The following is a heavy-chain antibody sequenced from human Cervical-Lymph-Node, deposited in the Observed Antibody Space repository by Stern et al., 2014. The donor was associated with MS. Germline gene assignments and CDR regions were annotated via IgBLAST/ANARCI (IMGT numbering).Heavy chain of an antibody. CDR1: GYTFTTYP. J-gene: IGHJ4*02. CDR3: AILQGTGSDS. CDR2: MDTNTGSP. V-gene: IGHV7-4-1*02. Sequence: QVQLGQSGSEVMKPGASVKVSCKASGYTFTTYPINWVRQAPGQGLEWLGWMDTNTGSPTYAQAFTGQYVFSLDTPVSTAFLHISGLKAEDTAVYYCAILQGTGSDSWGQGTLVTVSS. D-gene: IGHD3/OR15-3a*01.